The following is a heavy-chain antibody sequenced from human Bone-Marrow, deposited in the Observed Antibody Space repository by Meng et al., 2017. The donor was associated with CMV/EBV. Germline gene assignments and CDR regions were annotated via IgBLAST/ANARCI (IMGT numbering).Heavy chain of an antibody. CDR3: AKSLAMVRGVIGVDY. CDR2: IYSGGSST. D-gene: IGHD3-10*01. Sequence: GESLKISCAASGFTFSSYAMSWVRQAPGKGLEWVSVIYSGGSSTYYADSVKGRFTISRDNSKNTLYLQMNSLRAEDTAVYYCAKSLAMVRGVIGVDYWGQGTRVTVSS. J-gene: IGHJ4*02. CDR1: GFTFSSYA. V-gene: IGHV3-23*03.